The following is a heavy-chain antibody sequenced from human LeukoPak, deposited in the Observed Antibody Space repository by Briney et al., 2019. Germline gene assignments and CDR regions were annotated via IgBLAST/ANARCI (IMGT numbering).Heavy chain of an antibody. D-gene: IGHD2-15*01. V-gene: IGHV3-23*01. CDR3: AKNSVVVVGKAINY. J-gene: IGHJ4*02. Sequence: GGSLRLSCAASGFTFSSYAMSWVRQAPGKGLEWVSAIRGSGGSTYYADSVKGRFTISRDNSKNTLYLQMNSLRAEDTAVYYCAKNSVVVVGKAINYWGQGTLVTVSS. CDR1: GFTFSSYA. CDR2: IRGSGGST.